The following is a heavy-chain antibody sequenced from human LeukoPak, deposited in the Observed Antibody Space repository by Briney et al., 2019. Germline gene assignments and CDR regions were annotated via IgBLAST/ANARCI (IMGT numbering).Heavy chain of an antibody. D-gene: IGHD2-21*01. Sequence: SETLSLTCTVSGGSISSYYWSWIRQPAGKGLEWIGRIYTNGSTNYNPSLKSRVTMSVDTSKSQFYLKLSSVTAAGTGVYYCGRVMWWEGEQDPGAFDIGGQRTKVTVSS. CDR2: IYTNGST. J-gene: IGHJ3*02. CDR3: GRVMWWEGEQDPGAFDI. CDR1: GGSISSYY. V-gene: IGHV4-4*07.